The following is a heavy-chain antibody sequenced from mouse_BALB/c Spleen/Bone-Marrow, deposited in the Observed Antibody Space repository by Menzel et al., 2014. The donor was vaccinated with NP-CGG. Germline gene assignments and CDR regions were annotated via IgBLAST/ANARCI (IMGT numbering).Heavy chain of an antibody. D-gene: IGHD1-2*01. J-gene: IGHJ4*01. CDR2: VNPNNGGT. CDR1: GYSFXGYY. CDR3: HYYGYGGAMDY. V-gene: IGHV1-26*01. Sequence: EVQRVESGPDLVKPGASVKISCKASGYSFXGYYMHWVKQSLGKSLEWIGRVNPNNGGTSFNQKFKGKAIFTVDKSSSAAYMELRSLTSEDSAAYYCHYYGYGGAMDYWGQGTSVTVSA.